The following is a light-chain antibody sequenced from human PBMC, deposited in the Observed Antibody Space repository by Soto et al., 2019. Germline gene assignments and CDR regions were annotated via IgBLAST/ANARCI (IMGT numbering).Light chain of an antibody. CDR3: QQPDSLPLP. CDR1: QGISSW. V-gene: IGKV1-12*01. J-gene: IGKJ4*02. CDR2: AAS. Sequence: DIQMTQSPSSVSASVGDRVTITCRASQGISSWLAWYQQKPGKAPKLLIYAASSLESGVPSRFSGSGSGTDFTLVISSLRPEDFAVCYFQQPDSLPLPFVGGTKVEIK.